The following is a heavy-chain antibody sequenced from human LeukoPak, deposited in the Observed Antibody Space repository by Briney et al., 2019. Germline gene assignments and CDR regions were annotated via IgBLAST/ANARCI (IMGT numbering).Heavy chain of an antibody. J-gene: IGHJ6*03. CDR3: AAIRGSGPFYYYMDV. D-gene: IGHD3-10*01. CDR1: GFTFSSYG. Sequence: GGSLRLSCAASGFTFSSYGMHWVRQAPGKGLEWVAFMRSDGNNKYYADSVKGRFTISRDNSKNTLYLQMNSLRAEDTAVYYCAAIRGSGPFYYYMDVWGKGTTVTVSS. CDR2: MRSDGNNK. V-gene: IGHV3-30*02.